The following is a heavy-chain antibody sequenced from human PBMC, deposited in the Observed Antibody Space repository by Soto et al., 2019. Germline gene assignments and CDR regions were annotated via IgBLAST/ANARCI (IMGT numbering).Heavy chain of an antibody. V-gene: IGHV3-21*01. CDR2: ISSIGSYT. Sequence: GGSLRLSCAASGFSFVSYTMNWVRQAPGRGLEWVASISSIGSYTYFADSVKGRFTISRDNAKNSLFLEMNSLRPEDTAVYFCARSGFCTTTSCYGGIGYFDYWGQGTPVTVSS. D-gene: IGHD2-2*01. J-gene: IGHJ4*02. CDR3: ARSGFCTTTSCYGGIGYFDY. CDR1: GFSFVSYT.